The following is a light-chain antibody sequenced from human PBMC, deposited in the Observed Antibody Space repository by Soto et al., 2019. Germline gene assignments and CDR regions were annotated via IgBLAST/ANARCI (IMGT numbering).Light chain of an antibody. CDR3: QQYGNSRGT. CDR1: QSVSNNY. Sequence: EIVLTQSPGTLSLSPGERATLSCRASQSVSNNYLAWYQQKPGQAPRLLTYGAYNRATGIQDRFSGSGSGTDFTLTISGLEPEDFAVYYCQQYGNSRGTFGQGTKVDIK. CDR2: GAY. J-gene: IGKJ1*01. V-gene: IGKV3-20*01.